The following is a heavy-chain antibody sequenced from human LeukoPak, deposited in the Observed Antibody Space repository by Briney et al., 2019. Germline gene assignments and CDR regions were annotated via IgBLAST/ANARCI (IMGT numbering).Heavy chain of an antibody. CDR1: GYTFTGYY. Sequence: ASVKVSCKASGYTFTGYYMHWVRQAPGQGLEWMGWINPNSGGTNYAQKLQGRVTMTTDTSTSTAYMELRSLRSDDTAVYYCARAGDYYDSSGLIDYWGQGTLVTVSS. D-gene: IGHD3-22*01. CDR3: ARAGDYYDSSGLIDY. CDR2: INPNSGGT. V-gene: IGHV1-2*02. J-gene: IGHJ4*02.